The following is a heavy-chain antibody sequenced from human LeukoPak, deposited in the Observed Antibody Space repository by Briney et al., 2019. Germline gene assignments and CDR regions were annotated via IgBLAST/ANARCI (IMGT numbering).Heavy chain of an antibody. CDR2: INHSGST. CDR3: ARARTYYYGSGSSYFDY. J-gene: IGHJ4*02. D-gene: IGHD3-10*01. V-gene: IGHV4-34*01. Sequence: SETLSLTCAVYGGSFSGYYWSWIRQPPGKGLEWIGEINHSGSTYYNPSLKSRVTISVDTSKNQFSLKLSSVTAADTAVYYCARARTYYYGSGSSYFDYWGQGTLVTVSS. CDR1: GGSFSGYY.